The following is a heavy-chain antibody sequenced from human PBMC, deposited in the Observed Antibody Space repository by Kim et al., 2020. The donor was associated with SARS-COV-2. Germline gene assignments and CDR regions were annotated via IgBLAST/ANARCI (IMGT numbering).Heavy chain of an antibody. J-gene: IGHJ4*02. CDR1: GGSFSGYY. Sequence: GSLSLTCAVYGGSFSGYYWSWIRQPPGKGLEWIGEINHSGSTNYNPSLKSRVTISVDTSKNQFSLKLSSVTAADTAVYYCARGVAADYWGQGTLVTVSS. D-gene: IGHD6-19*01. CDR3: ARGVAADY. V-gene: IGHV4-34*01. CDR2: INHSGST.